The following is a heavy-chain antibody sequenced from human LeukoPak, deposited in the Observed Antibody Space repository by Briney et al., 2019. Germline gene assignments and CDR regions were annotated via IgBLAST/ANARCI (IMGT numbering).Heavy chain of an antibody. CDR3: AKVYCSSTSCYAYYFDY. CDR1: GFTFSSYG. CDR2: IRYDGSNK. D-gene: IGHD2-2*01. Sequence: PGGPLRLSCAASGFTFSSYGMHWVRQAPGKGLEWVAFIRYDGSNKYYADSVKGRFTISRDNSKNTLYLQMNSLRAEDTAVYYCAKVYCSSTSCYAYYFDYWGQGTLVTVSS. V-gene: IGHV3-30*02. J-gene: IGHJ4*02.